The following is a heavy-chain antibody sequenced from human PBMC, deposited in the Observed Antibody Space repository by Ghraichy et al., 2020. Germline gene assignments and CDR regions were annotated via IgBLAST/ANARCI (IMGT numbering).Heavy chain of an antibody. Sequence: SQTLSLTCTVSGGSITGYYWSWIRQPPGKGLEWIGYIFYSGGTNYNPSLKSRVTISVDTSKNQFSLKMTSMTAADTAMYYCARGERLGRDYWGQVPLVTVSS. D-gene: IGHD3-3*01. CDR1: GGSITGYY. V-gene: IGHV4-59*01. J-gene: IGHJ4*02. CDR2: IFYSGGT. CDR3: ARGERLGRDY.